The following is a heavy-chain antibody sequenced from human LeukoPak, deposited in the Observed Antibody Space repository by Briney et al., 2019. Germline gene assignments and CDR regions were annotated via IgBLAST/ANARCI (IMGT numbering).Heavy chain of an antibody. V-gene: IGHV3-74*01. Sequence: GGSLRLSCAASGFTFSRYWMHWVRQAPGKGLVWVSHIHSDATTITYADSVKGRFTLSRDNAKKSLSLQMNSLRAEDTAIYYCARSNRDAFDMWGQGTVVTVSS. CDR2: IHSDATTI. CDR1: GFTFSRYW. D-gene: IGHD2/OR15-2a*01. CDR3: ARSNRDAFDM. J-gene: IGHJ3*02.